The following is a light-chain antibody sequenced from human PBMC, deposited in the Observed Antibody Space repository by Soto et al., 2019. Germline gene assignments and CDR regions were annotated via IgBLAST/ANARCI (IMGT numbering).Light chain of an antibody. CDR3: SSYTRYSTPDV. CDR1: SSDVGGFNY. Sequence: QSVLTQPASVAGSPGQSITISCTGTSSDVGGFNYVSWDQQHPGKAPKLMSSEVTNRPSGVSNRFSGSKSGNTASLTISGLQAEDEADYYCSSYTRYSTPDVFGTGTKVTAL. CDR2: EVT. J-gene: IGLJ1*01. V-gene: IGLV2-14*01.